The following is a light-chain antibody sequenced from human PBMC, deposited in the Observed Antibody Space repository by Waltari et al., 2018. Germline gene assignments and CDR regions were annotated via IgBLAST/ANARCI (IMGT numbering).Light chain of an antibody. CDR3: CSYAGSSPSYV. J-gene: IGLJ1*01. CDR2: EVN. CDR1: SNDVGNYIL. V-gene: IGLV2-23*02. Sequence: QSALTQPASVSGSPGQSITISCTGTSNDVGNYILVSWYQQHPGKAPKLMVSEVNKRPSGVSKRVSGSKSGNTASLTISGLQAEDEADYYCCSYAGSSPSYVFGTGTKVTVL.